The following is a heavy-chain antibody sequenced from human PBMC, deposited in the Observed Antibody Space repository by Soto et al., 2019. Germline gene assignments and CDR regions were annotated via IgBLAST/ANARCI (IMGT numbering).Heavy chain of an antibody. Sequence: GGSLSLSSSASGCNFSSYAMHWVRQAPGKGLEYVSAISSNGGSTYCADSVKGRFTISRDNSKNTLYLHMSSLRAEDTAVYYCVKGRYCSSTSCSLPAPPTMVNYFDYWGQGTLVTVSS. V-gene: IGHV3-64D*06. CDR1: GCNFSSYA. CDR2: ISSNGGST. J-gene: IGHJ4*02. CDR3: VKGRYCSSTSCSLPAPPTMVNYFDY. D-gene: IGHD2-2*01.